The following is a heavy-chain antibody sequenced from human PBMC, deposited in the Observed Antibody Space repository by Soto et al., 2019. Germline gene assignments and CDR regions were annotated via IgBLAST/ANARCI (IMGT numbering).Heavy chain of an antibody. D-gene: IGHD3-9*01. CDR1: GGSISSSNW. CDR3: AREGYDILTGYYEYNWFDP. Sequence: QVQLQESCPGLVKPSGTLSLTCAVSGGSISSSNWWSWVRQPPGKGLEWIGEIYHSGSTNYNPSLKSRVTISLDKSKNQFSLKLSSVTAADTAVYYCAREGYDILTGYYEYNWFDPWGQGTLVTVCS. V-gene: IGHV4-4*02. CDR2: IYHSGST. J-gene: IGHJ5*02.